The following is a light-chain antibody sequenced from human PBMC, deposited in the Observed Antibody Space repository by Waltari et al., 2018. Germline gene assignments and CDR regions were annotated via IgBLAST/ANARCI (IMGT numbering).Light chain of an antibody. V-gene: IGKV3-15*01. Sequence: EIIMTQSPATLSLYPGERATLSCRASQSVTNTLAWYQQKPGQAPRLLIYGASTRATSIPARISGSGSGTEFTLTISCLQSEDFAFYYCQQYNNWPLTFGGGTKVEIK. CDR3: QQYNNWPLT. J-gene: IGKJ4*01. CDR2: GAS. CDR1: QSVTNT.